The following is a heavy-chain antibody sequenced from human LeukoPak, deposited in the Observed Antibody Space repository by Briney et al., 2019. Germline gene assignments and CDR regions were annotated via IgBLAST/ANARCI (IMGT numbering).Heavy chain of an antibody. CDR2: ISGDGGST. CDR1: GFTFDDYA. Sequence: GGSLRLSCAASGFTFDDYAMHWVRHAPGKGLEWVSLISGDGGSTYYADSVKGRFTISRDNAKKSLYLQMNSLRVEDTAVYYCARDAEVGTLFGVLSRYNWFDPWGQGALVTVSS. J-gene: IGHJ5*02. D-gene: IGHD3-3*01. CDR3: ARDAEVGTLFGVLSRYNWFDP. V-gene: IGHV3-43*02.